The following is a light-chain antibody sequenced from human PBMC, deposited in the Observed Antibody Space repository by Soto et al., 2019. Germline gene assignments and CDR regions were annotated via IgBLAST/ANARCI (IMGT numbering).Light chain of an antibody. CDR3: QQYSDNWT. Sequence: DIQMTQSPSTLSASVGDRVTITCRASQSISSWLAWYQQKPGTAPKLLIYKASTLQSGVPSRFSGSGSGTEFTLTIISLQPDDFATYYCQQYSDNWTFGQGTKVEIK. V-gene: IGKV1-5*03. CDR2: KAS. CDR1: QSISSW. J-gene: IGKJ1*01.